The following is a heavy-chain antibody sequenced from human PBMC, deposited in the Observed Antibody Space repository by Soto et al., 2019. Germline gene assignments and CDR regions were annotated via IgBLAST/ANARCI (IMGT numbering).Heavy chain of an antibody. CDR2: IYPSGTT. Sequence: HLELQESGSGLVKPSQTLSLTCAVSGGSIATSGSSWSWLRQPPGKGLEWIGYIYPSGTTFYNPSLNSRVTISADTSSNQFSLRLTSVTAADTAVYYCATYSAYAKYFFNYWGRGTLVTVSS. D-gene: IGHD5-12*01. V-gene: IGHV4-30-2*01. J-gene: IGHJ4*02. CDR1: GGSIATSGSS. CDR3: ATYSAYAKYFFNY.